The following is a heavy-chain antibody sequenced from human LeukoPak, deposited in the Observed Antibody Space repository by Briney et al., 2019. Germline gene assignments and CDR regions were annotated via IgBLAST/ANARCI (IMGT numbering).Heavy chain of an antibody. J-gene: IGHJ4*02. CDR3: ARTLYSSGWYPFDY. CDR1: GYSISSGYF. D-gene: IGHD6-19*01. V-gene: IGHV4-38-2*01. Sequence: SETLSLTCLVSGYSISSGYFWGWVRQPPGKGLEWIGNIYHSGSTYYNPSLKSRVTISVDTSKNQFSLKLSSVTAADTAVYYCARTLYSSGWYPFDYWGQGALVTVSS. CDR2: IYHSGST.